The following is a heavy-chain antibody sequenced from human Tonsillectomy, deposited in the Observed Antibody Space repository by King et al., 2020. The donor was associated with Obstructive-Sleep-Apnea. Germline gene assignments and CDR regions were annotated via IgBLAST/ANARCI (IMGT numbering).Heavy chain of an antibody. D-gene: IGHD5-18*01. CDR3: AKESGYGYAWERYPNPLDGFGI. V-gene: IGHV3-23*04. CDR1: GFTFSNYA. CDR2: ITGSGDRT. J-gene: IGHJ3*02. Sequence: VQLVESGGGLVQPGGSLRISCAASGFTFSNYALAWVRQAPGKGLEWVSGITGSGDRTYYADSVKGRFTISRDSSKNTVYLQMDSLRDDDTAVYYCAKESGYGYAWERYPNPLDGFGIWGQGTLVTVSS.